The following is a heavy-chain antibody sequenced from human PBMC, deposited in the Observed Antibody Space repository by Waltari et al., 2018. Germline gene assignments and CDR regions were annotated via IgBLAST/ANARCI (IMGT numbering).Heavy chain of an antibody. CDR2: IKSKTDGGKT. V-gene: IGHV3-15*01. CDR1: GFTFSNAW. J-gene: IGHJ3*02. Sequence: EVQLVESGGGLVKPGGSLRLSCAASGFTFSNAWMSWVRQAPGKGLEWVGRIKSKTDGGKTDYAAPGKGRFTISRDDSKNTLYLQMNSLKTEDTAVYYCTTDYGRVNYYDSSGYYYNAFDIWGQGTMVTVSS. D-gene: IGHD3-22*01. CDR3: TTDYGRVNYYDSSGYYYNAFDI.